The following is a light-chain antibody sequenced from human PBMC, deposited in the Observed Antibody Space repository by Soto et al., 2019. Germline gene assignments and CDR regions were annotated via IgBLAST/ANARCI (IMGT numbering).Light chain of an antibody. V-gene: IGKV1-39*01. J-gene: IGKJ1*01. CDR1: QSISTY. CDR2: AAS. Sequence: DIQMTQSPSSLSASVGDRVTITCRASQSISTYLNWYQQKPGKAPKRLIYAASSLESGVPSRFTGSGSGTDFTLTISSLQPEDFATYFCHQTYITPWMFGQGTKVEIK. CDR3: HQTYITPWM.